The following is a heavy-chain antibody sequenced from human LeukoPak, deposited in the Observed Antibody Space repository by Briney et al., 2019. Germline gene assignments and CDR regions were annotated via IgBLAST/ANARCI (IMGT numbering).Heavy chain of an antibody. V-gene: IGHV4-59*12. CDR1: GGSISSYY. D-gene: IGHD5-18*01. Sequence: SETLSLTCTVSGGSISSYYWSWIRQPPGKGLEWIGYIYYSGSTNYNPSLKSRVTISVDKSKNQFSLKLSSVTAADTAVYYCAREFERGYSYGYWGQGTLVTVSS. CDR3: AREFERGYSYGY. CDR2: IYYSGST. J-gene: IGHJ4*02.